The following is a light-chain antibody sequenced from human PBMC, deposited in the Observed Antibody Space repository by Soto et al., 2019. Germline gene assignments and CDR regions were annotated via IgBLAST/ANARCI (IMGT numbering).Light chain of an antibody. CDR3: ASHTSSNTRV. J-gene: IGLJ1*01. Sequence: QSVLAQPASVSGSPGQSIAISCIGTSSVVGAYDYVSWYQQHPDRAPKLMVYEVHNRPSGVSNRFSGSKSVNTATLTISGLQPEDEADYYCASHTSSNTRVFGPGTKVTVL. V-gene: IGLV2-14*03. CDR2: EVH. CDR1: SSVVGAYDY.